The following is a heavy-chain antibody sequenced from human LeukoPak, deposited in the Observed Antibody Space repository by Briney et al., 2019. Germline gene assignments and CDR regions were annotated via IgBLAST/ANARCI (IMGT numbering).Heavy chain of an antibody. CDR1: GFTFSSYG. Sequence: QSGGSLRLSCAASGFTFSSYGMHWVRQAPGKWLEWVAVIWYDGSNKYYADSVKGRFTISRDNSKNTLYLQMNSLRAEDTAVYYCARARGQWELTHFDYWGQGTLVTVSS. V-gene: IGHV3-33*01. J-gene: IGHJ4*02. CDR3: ARARGQWELTHFDY. D-gene: IGHD1-26*01. CDR2: IWYDGSNK.